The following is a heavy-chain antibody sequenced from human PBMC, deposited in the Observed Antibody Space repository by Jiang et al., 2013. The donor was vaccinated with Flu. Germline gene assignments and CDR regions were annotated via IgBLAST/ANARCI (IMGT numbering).Heavy chain of an antibody. Sequence: GAEVKKPGESLRISCKGSGYSFTSYWISWVRQMPGKGLEWMGKIDPSDSYINYSPSFQGHVTISVDKSMSTAYLQWNSLKVSDTAKYYCARLSCSTTSCPEGYWGQEPWSPSPQ. CDR1: GYSFTSYW. V-gene: IGHV5-10-1*01. CDR2: IDPSDSYI. CDR3: ARLSCSTTSCPEGY. D-gene: IGHD2-2*01. J-gene: IGHJ4*01.